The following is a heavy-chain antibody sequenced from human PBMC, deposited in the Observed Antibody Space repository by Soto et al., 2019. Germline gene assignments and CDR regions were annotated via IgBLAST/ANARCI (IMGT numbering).Heavy chain of an antibody. CDR2: ISGSGGST. V-gene: IGHV3-23*01. D-gene: IGHD6-19*01. Sequence: GGSLRLSCAASGFTFSSYAMSWVRQAPGKGLEWVSAISGSGGSTYYADSVKGRFTISRDNSKNTLYLQMNSLRAEDTAVYYCAKGQSLTGYSSGWFGYWGQGTLVTVSS. J-gene: IGHJ5*01. CDR3: AKGQSLTGYSSGWFGY. CDR1: GFTFSSYA.